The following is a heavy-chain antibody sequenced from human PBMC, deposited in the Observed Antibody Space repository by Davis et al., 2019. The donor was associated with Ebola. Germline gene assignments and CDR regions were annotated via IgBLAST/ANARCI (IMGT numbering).Heavy chain of an antibody. J-gene: IGHJ4*02. CDR1: FFTFVHPG. D-gene: IGHD3/OR15-3a*01. Sequence: SVPVTRLASFFTFVHPGHLRMLLAPVLRLAWLGWINVGTGNTKYSQNLQARVTVSSDTAGNTAYMEMSSLRSEDTAKYFCARGLMIFGMTTLSFNFGSWGQGTLRTVSS. CDR2: INVGTGNT. CDR3: ARGLMIFGMTTLSFNFGS. V-gene: IGHV1-3*01.